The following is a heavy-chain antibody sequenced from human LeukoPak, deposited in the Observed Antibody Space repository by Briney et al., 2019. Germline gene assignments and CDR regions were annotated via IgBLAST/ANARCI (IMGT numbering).Heavy chain of an antibody. V-gene: IGHV3-30*18. J-gene: IGHJ6*02. CDR2: MSYDGSNK. Sequence: GGSLRLSCAASGFTFSSYGMHWVRQAPGKGLEWVAVMSYDGSNKYYADSVKGRFTISRDNSKNTLYLQMNSLRAEDTAVYYCAKTPLLYYYYGMDVWGQGTTVTVSS. CDR3: AKTPLLYYYYGMDV. D-gene: IGHD2-21*01. CDR1: GFTFSSYG.